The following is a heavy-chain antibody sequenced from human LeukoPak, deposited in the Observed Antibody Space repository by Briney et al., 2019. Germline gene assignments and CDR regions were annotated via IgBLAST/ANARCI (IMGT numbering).Heavy chain of an antibody. CDR1: GGSISSYY. D-gene: IGHD3-22*01. CDR2: IYYSGST. J-gene: IGHJ4*02. CDR3: ARGGNYYDSSPLDY. V-gene: IGHV4-59*01. Sequence: SETLSLTCTVSGGSISSYYWSWIRQPPRKGLEWIGYIYYSGSTNYNPSLKSRVTISVDTSKNQFSLKLSSVTAADTAVYYCARGGNYYDSSPLDYWGQGTLVTVSS.